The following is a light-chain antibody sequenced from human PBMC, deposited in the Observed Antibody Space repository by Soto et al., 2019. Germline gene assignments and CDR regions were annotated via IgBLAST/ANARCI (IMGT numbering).Light chain of an antibody. CDR3: QSFDNSLSVLYV. CDR2: GNT. Sequence: QSALTQPPSVSGAPGQRVTISCTGSSSNIGAGYDVHWYRQVPGTAPKLLIFGNTNRPSGVPDRFSGSKSGTSASLAITGLQAEDEADYYCQSFDNSLSVLYVFGTGTKVTVL. V-gene: IGLV1-40*01. CDR1: SSNIGAGYD. J-gene: IGLJ1*01.